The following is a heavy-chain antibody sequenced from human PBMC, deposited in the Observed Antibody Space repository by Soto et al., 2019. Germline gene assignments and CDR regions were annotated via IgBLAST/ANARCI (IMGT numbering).Heavy chain of an antibody. V-gene: IGHV1-69*02. CDR3: ARVPFVLMAPNDDY. Sequence: SVKVSCKASGGTFSSYTISWVRQAPGQGLEWMGRIIPILGIANYAQKLQGRVTMTTDTSTSTAYMELRSLRSDDTAVYYCARVPFVLMAPNDDYWGQGTLVTVSS. CDR1: GGTFSSYT. J-gene: IGHJ4*02. CDR2: IIPILGIA. D-gene: IGHD2-8*01.